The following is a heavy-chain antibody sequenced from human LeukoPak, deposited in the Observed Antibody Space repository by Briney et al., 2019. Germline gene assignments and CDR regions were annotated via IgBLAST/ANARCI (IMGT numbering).Heavy chain of an antibody. CDR1: GYTFTSYD. CDR3: ARYGFGEISIDY. CDR2: MNPNSGNT. V-gene: IGHV1-8*01. D-gene: IGHD3-10*01. J-gene: IGHJ4*02. Sequence: ASVKVSCKASGYTFTSYDINWVRQATGQGLEWMGWMNPNSGNTGYAQKFQGRVTMTRNTSISTAYMELSSLRSEDTAVYYCARYGFGEISIDYWGQGTLVTVSS.